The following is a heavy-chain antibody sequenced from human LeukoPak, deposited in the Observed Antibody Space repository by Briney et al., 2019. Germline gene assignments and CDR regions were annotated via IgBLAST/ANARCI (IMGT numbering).Heavy chain of an antibody. D-gene: IGHD4-17*01. V-gene: IGHV3-72*01. CDR1: GFTFSDPY. CDR2: IRDKGARYST. Sequence: GGSLRLSCAASGFTFSDPYMDWVRQAPGKGLEWVGLIRDKGARYSTEYAASVKGRFIISREDSKNSLYLQMNSLRAEDTAVYYCARGNTVTTYYFDYWGQGTLVTVSS. J-gene: IGHJ4*02. CDR3: ARGNTVTTYYFDY.